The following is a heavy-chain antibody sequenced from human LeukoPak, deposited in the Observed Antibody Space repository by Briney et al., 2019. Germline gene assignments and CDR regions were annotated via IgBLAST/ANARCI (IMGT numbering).Heavy chain of an antibody. CDR2: IKQDGREK. CDR3: ARDPYNGNYGDSYYYYMDV. D-gene: IGHD1-26*01. CDR1: GFTFSSYW. V-gene: IGHV3-7*01. J-gene: IGHJ6*03. Sequence: GGSLRLSCAASGFTFSSYWMSWVRQAPGKGVEWVAHIKQDGREKYYVDSVKGRFTISRDNAKNSLYLQMNSLRAEDTAIYYCARDPYNGNYGDSYYYYMDVWGKGTTVTISS.